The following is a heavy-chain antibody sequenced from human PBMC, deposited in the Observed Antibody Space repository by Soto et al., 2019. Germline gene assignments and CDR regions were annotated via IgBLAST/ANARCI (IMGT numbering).Heavy chain of an antibody. CDR2: INHSGNT. V-gene: IGHV4-34*01. CDR3: ARHHVRGRTIAGAAEF. Sequence: QVQLQQWGAGLLKPSETLSLTCAVYGKSLSGYYWSWIRQPPGKALEWIGEINHSGNTNYNPSLKSRVTISVDTSKNHPFLNLSSVTAADTAMYYCARHHVRGRTIAGAAEFWGQGTLVTVSS. D-gene: IGHD2-15*01. CDR1: GKSLSGYY. J-gene: IGHJ4*02.